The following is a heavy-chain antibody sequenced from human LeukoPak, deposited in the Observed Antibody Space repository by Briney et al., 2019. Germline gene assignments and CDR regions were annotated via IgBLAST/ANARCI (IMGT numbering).Heavy chain of an antibody. CDR2: INHSGST. Sequence: PSETLSLTCAGCGGSFSGYYWSWLRQTPGKGLEWIGVINHSGSTYYNPSLKSRVTISVDTSKNQFSLKLSSVTAADTAVYYCARIYGRRAFDIWGQGTMVTVSS. J-gene: IGHJ3*02. V-gene: IGHV4-34*01. D-gene: IGHD5-12*01. CDR1: GGSFSGYY. CDR3: ARIYGRRAFDI.